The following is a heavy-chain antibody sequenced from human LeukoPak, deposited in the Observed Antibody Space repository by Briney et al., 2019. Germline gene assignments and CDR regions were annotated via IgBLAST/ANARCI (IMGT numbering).Heavy chain of an antibody. CDR3: AKSLYYYDKKPLDY. V-gene: IGHV3-30*04. J-gene: IGHJ4*02. D-gene: IGHD3-22*01. CDR1: GFTFSSYA. Sequence: GGSLRLSCAVSGFTFSSYAMHWVRQAPGKGLEWVAVISYDGSNKYYADSVKGRFTISRDNSKNTLYLQMNSLRAEDTAVYYCAKSLYYYDKKPLDYWGQGTLVTVSS. CDR2: ISYDGSNK.